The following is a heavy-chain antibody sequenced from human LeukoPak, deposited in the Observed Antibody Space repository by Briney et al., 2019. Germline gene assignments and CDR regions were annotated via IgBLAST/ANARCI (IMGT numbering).Heavy chain of an antibody. J-gene: IGHJ4*02. CDR1: GFTLSNYA. V-gene: IGHV3-23*01. CDR2: LWGSGGST. D-gene: IGHD2-15*01. CDR3: AKAWNFYCSGGSCFLDY. Sequence: PGGALRLSFAASGFTLSNYAMSWVRQAPGEGLEWGSALWGSGGSTYYADSVKGRFTISRDNSKNTLYLQMNSLRVEDTAVYYCAKAWNFYCSGGSCFLDYWGQGTLVTVSS.